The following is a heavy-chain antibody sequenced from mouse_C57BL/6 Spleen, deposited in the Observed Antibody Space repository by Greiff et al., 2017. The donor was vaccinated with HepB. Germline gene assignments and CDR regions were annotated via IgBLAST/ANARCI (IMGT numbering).Heavy chain of an antibody. D-gene: IGHD3-2*02. Sequence: VQLVESGPGLVAPSQSLSITCTVSGFSLTSYAISWVRQPPGKGLEWLGVIWTGGGTNYNSALKSRLSISKDNSKSQVFLKMNSLQTDDTARYYCARNSGEEKGNWYFDVWGTGTTVTVSS. CDR3: ARNSGEEKGNWYFDV. J-gene: IGHJ1*03. V-gene: IGHV2-9-1*01. CDR1: GFSLTSYA. CDR2: IWTGGGT.